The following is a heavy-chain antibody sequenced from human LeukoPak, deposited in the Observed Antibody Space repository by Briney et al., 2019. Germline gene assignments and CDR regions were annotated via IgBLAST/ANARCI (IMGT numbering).Heavy chain of an antibody. CDR1: GGTFSSYA. J-gene: IGHJ6*04. D-gene: IGHD6-13*01. CDR2: IIPIFGTA. V-gene: IGHV1-69*13. CDR3: ARAGYSKYYYYYGMDV. Sequence: SVKVSCKASGGTFSSYAISWVRQAAGQGLEWMGGIIPIFGTANYAQKFQGRVTITADESTSTAYMELSSLRSEDTAVYYCARAGYSKYYYYYGMDVWGKGTTVTVSS.